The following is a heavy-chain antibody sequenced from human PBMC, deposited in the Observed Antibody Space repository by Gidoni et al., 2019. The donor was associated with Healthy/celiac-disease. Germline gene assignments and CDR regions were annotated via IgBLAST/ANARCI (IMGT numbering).Heavy chain of an antibody. CDR1: GFPVSSNY. CDR3: ARDSRGHSSGYYHYTYFDY. Sequence: VQLVESGGGLVQPGGSLRLSCAASGFPVSSNYMSGVRQAPGKGLEWVSVSYSGGSTYYADSVKGRFNISRDNSKNTLYLQMNSRRAEDTAVYYCARDSRGHSSGYYHYTYFDYWGQGTLVTVSS. V-gene: IGHV3-66*02. CDR2: SYSGGST. D-gene: IGHD3-22*01. J-gene: IGHJ4*02.